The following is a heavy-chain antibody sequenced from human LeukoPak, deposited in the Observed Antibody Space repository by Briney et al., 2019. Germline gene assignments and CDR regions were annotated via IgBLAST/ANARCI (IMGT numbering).Heavy chain of an antibody. CDR1: GFTFSSYG. CDR3: ATRGGVGAFDI. V-gene: IGHV3-30*03. J-gene: IGHJ3*02. CDR2: ISFDGSNK. D-gene: IGHD3-3*01. Sequence: PGGSLRLSCAASGFTFSSYGIHWVRQALGKGLEWVAVISFDGSNKYYADFVKGRFTISRDNSKNTLYLQMSSLKIEDTALYYCATRGGVGAFDIWGQGTMVSVSS.